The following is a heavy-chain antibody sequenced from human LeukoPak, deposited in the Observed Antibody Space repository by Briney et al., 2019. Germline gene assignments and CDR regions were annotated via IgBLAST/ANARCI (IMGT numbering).Heavy chain of an antibody. Sequence: GGSLRLSCAASGFTFSNYAMDWVRQAPGKGLEWVAIISYDGSNKYYADSVKGRFAISRDNSKSTLYLQMNSLRVEDTAVYYCTKGESVGFGFGEFPPDFWGQGTLVTVSS. V-gene: IGHV3-30-3*02. D-gene: IGHD3-10*01. CDR1: GFTFSNYA. CDR2: ISYDGSNK. CDR3: TKGESVGFGFGEFPPDF. J-gene: IGHJ4*02.